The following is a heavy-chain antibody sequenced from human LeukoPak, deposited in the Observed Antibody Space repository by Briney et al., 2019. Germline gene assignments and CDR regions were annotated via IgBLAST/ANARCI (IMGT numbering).Heavy chain of an antibody. CDR2: ISGSGGST. J-gene: IGHJ4*02. CDR3: AKLQGYSSGPDY. V-gene: IGHV3-23*01. CDR1: GFTFSSYA. Sequence: GGSLRLSCAASGFTFSSYAMSWVRQAPGKGLEWVSAISGSGGSTYHADSVKGRFTISRDNSKNTLYLQMNSLRAEDTAVYYCAKLQGYSSGPDYWGQGTLVTVSS. D-gene: IGHD6-19*01.